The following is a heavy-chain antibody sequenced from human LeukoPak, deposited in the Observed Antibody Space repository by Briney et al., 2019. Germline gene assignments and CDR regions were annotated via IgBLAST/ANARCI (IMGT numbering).Heavy chain of an antibody. V-gene: IGHV3-74*03. CDR2: ISDDGTYT. Sequence: GGSLRLSCAASGFSFSRHWMHWVRRAPGKGLVWVSRISDDGTYTANVDSVEGRFSTSRDNVGNTLYLHMNGLRVEDTAMYYCASFGIAWGSAYWGQGTLVIVSS. CDR3: ASFGIAWGSAY. J-gene: IGHJ4*02. D-gene: IGHD7-27*01. CDR1: GFSFSRHW.